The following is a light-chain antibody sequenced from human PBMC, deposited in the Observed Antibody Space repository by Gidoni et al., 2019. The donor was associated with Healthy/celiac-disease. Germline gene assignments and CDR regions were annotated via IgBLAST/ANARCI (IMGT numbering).Light chain of an antibody. CDR3: QQYNSYSTT. CDR2: DAS. CDR1: QSISSW. J-gene: IGKJ1*01. V-gene: IGKV1-5*01. Sequence: GDRVTITCRASQSISSWFAWYQQKPGKAPKLLIYDASSLESGVPSRFSGSGSGTEFTLTISSLQPDDFATYYCQQYNSYSTTFGQGTKVEIK.